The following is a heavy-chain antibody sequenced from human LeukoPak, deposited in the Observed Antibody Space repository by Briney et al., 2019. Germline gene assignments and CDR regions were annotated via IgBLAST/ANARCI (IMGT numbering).Heavy chain of an antibody. CDR2: ISGSGGST. J-gene: IGHJ4*02. CDR1: GFTFSSYA. CDR3: AKDRSSGWYFDY. D-gene: IGHD6-19*01. V-gene: IGHV3-23*01. Sequence: GGSLRLSCAVSGFTFSSYAMSWVRQAPGKGLEWVSAISGSGGSTYYADSVKGRFTISRDNSKNTLYLQMNSLRAEDTAVYYCAKDRSSGWYFDYWGQGTLVTVSS.